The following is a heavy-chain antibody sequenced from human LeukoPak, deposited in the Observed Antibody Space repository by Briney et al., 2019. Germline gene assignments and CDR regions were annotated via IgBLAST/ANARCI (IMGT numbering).Heavy chain of an antibody. CDR1: GFTVSSNY. CDR2: IYSGGST. Sequence: PGGSLRLSCAASGFTVSSNYMSWVRQAPGKGLKWVSVIYSGGSTYYADSVKGRFTISRDDSKNTLYLQMNSLRAEDTAVYYCAVEEYQLLGEYFQHWGQGTLVTVSS. V-gene: IGHV3-66*02. J-gene: IGHJ1*01. D-gene: IGHD2-2*01. CDR3: AVEEYQLLGEYFQH.